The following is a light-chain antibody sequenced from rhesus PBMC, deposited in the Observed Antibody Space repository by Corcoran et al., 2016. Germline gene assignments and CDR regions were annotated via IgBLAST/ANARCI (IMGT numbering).Light chain of an antibody. J-gene: IGKJ3*01. CDR3: QHGYGTPFT. CDR1: ENVNNY. V-gene: IGKV1-74*01. Sequence: DIQMTQSPSSLSASVGDRVTITCRASENVNNYLNWYQQKPGKAPKLLFYKAYTLPSGVPSRCRGSGSGTDYTFTISSLQPEDVATYYCQHGYGTPFTFGPGTKLDIK. CDR2: KAY.